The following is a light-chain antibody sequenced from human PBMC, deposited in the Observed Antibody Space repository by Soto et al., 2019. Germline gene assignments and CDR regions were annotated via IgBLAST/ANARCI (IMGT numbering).Light chain of an antibody. J-gene: IGKJ2*01. V-gene: IGKV1-39*01. CDR1: QSISSY. Sequence: DIQMTQSPSSLSASVGDRVTITCRASQSISSYLNWYQQKPGKAPKLLIYAASSLQSGVPSRFSGSGSGTDFTLTISSLQPEDFATYYCQQSYNTPYTFGPGTKLEIK. CDR2: AAS. CDR3: QQSYNTPYT.